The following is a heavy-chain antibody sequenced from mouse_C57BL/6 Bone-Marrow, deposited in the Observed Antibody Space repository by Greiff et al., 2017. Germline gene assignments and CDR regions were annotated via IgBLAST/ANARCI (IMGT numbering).Heavy chain of an antibody. CDR3: AREDFNYYGSSPAWFAY. Sequence: QVQLQQPGAELVMPGASVKLSCKASGYTFTSYWMHWVKQRPGQGLEWIGEIDPSDSYTNYNQKFKGKSTLTVDKSYSTAYMQLSSLTSEDSAVYYCAREDFNYYGSSPAWFAYWGQGTLVTVSA. J-gene: IGHJ3*01. CDR2: IDPSDSYT. CDR1: GYTFTSYW. V-gene: IGHV1-69*01. D-gene: IGHD1-1*01.